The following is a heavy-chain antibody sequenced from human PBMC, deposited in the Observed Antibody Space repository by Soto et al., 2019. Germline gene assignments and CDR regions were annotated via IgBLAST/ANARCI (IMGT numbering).Heavy chain of an antibody. Sequence: QVQLVQSGAEVKKPGASVKVSCKASGYTFTSYDINWVRQATGQGLEWMGWLNPNSGNTGYAQKYQGRVTMTRHTSISTAYMELSSLRSEDTAVYYCARERTGTTIMDVWGKGTTVTVSS. J-gene: IGHJ6*04. CDR2: LNPNSGNT. CDR3: ARERTGTTIMDV. D-gene: IGHD1-1*01. CDR1: GYTFTSYD. V-gene: IGHV1-8*01.